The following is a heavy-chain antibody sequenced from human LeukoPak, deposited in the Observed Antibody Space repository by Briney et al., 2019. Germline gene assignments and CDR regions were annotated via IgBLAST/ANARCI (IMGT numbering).Heavy chain of an antibody. CDR1: GFAVSSNY. D-gene: IGHD2-2*01. Sequence: GGSLRLSCAASGFAVSSNYMSWVRQAPGKGLEWVSVIYSGGSTYYADSVKGRFTISRDSSKNTLYLQMNSLRAEDTAVYYCARDQGYCSSTSCYALGAYFDYWGQGTLVTVSS. CDR3: ARDQGYCSSTSCYALGAYFDY. CDR2: IYSGGST. J-gene: IGHJ4*02. V-gene: IGHV3-53*05.